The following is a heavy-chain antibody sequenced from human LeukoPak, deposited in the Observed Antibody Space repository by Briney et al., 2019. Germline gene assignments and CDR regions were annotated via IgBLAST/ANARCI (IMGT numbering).Heavy chain of an antibody. CDR3: AREEGELFDY. CDR1: GLTFSSYS. J-gene: IGHJ4*02. Sequence: PGGSLRLSCAASGLTFSSYSMNWVRQAPGKGLEWVSSISSSSSYIYYADSVKGRFTISRDNAKNSLYLQMNSLRAEDTAVYYCAREEGELFDYWGQGTLVTVSS. D-gene: IGHD3-10*01. CDR2: ISSSSSYI. V-gene: IGHV3-21*01.